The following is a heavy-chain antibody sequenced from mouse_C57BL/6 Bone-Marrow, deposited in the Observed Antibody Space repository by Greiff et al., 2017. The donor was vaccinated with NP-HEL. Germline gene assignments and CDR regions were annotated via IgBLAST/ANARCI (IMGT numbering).Heavy chain of an antibody. CDR1: GYTFTDYE. V-gene: IGHV1-15*01. D-gene: IGHD4-1*01. J-gene: IGHJ2*01. Sequence: SGAELVRPGASVTLSCKASGYTFTDYEMHWVKQTPLHGLEWIGAIDPETGGTAYNQKFKGKAILTADKSSSTAYMELRSLTSEDSAVYYSKTGNYIDYWGQGTTLTVSS. CDR2: IDPETGGT. CDR3: KTGNYIDY.